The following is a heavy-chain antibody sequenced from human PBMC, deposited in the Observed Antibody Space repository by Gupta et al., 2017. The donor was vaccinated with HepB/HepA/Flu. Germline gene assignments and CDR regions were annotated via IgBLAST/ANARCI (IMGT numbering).Heavy chain of an antibody. CDR1: SSYA. V-gene: IGHV3-30-3*01. Sequence: SSYAMHWVRQAPGKGLEWVAVISYDGSDKYYADSVKGRFTISRDNSKNTLYLQMNSLRAEDSALYYCARARGGNGIGYGMDVWGQGTTVTVSS. J-gene: IGHJ6*02. CDR3: ARARGGNGIGYGMDV. D-gene: IGHD4-23*01. CDR2: ISYDGSDK.